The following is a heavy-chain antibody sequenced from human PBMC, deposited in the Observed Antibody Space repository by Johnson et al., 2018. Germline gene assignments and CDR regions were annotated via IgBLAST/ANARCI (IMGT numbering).Heavy chain of an antibody. CDR1: GSRFRSYW. CDR2: INEDGSEK. D-gene: IGHD6-25*01. Sequence: VQLVESGGKLVQPGGSLRLSCAASGSRFRSYWMSWVRQAPGKGLEWVATINEDGSEKYYVDFLKGRFTISRDNANTYLYLQMSRHIVDDTARYFCASNGDHGYFPMDVGGNGTTVTVSS. V-gene: IGHV3-7*01. CDR3: ASNGDHGYFPMDV. J-gene: IGHJ6*03.